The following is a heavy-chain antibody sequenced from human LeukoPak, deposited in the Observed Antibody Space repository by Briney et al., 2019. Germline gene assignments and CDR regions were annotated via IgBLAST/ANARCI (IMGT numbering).Heavy chain of an antibody. D-gene: IGHD4-17*01. CDR1: GGSVSSSNFY. CDR3: ASPSLMSGEPSYFDF. CDR2: IYYTGNT. Sequence: SQTLSLTCTVSGGSVSSSNFYWAWIRQPPGKGLEWIGSIYYTGNTFYNPSLKSRGTLSIDTSKNQFSLKLTSVTAADTAVYYCASPSLMSGEPSYFDFWGQGTLVSVSA. J-gene: IGHJ4*02. V-gene: IGHV4-39*07.